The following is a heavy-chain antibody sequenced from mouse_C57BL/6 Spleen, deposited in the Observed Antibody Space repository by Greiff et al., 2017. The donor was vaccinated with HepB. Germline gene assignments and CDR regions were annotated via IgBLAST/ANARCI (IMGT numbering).Heavy chain of an antibody. CDR1: GFTFSSYA. CDR3: AREYSFAY. CDR2: ISDGGSYT. V-gene: IGHV5-4*01. Sequence: EVQLVESGGGLVKPGGSLKLSCAASGFTFSSYAMSWVRQTPEKRLEWVATISDGGSYTYYPDNVKGRFTISRDNAKNNLYLQMSHLKSEDTAMYYCAREYSFAYWGQGTLVTVSA. J-gene: IGHJ3*01.